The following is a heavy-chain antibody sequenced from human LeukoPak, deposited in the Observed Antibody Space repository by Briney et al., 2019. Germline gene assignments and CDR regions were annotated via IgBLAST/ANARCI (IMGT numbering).Heavy chain of an antibody. V-gene: IGHV3-23*01. CDR2: ISGSGGST. CDR1: GFTFSSYA. J-gene: IGHJ4*02. D-gene: IGHD6-19*01. CDR3: AKDKVAGTWVDY. Sequence: GGSLRLSCAASGFTFSSYAMSWVRQAPGKGLEWVSAISGSGGSTYYADSVEGRFTISRDNSKNTLYLQMNSLRAEDTAVYYCAKDKVAGTWVDYWGQGTLVTVSS.